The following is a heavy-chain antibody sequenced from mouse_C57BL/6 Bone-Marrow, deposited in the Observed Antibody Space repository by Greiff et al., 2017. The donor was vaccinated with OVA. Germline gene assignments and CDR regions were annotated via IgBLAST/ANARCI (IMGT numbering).Heavy chain of an antibody. D-gene: IGHD3-2*02. V-gene: IGHV7-1*01. Sequence: EVQVVESGGGLVQSGRSLRLSCATSGFTFSDFYMEWVRQAPGKVLEWIAASRNKANDYTTEYSASVKGRFIVSRDTSQSILYLQMNALRAEDTAIYYCARDSVDSSGYVHYYAMDYWGQGTSVTVSS. CDR2: SRNKANDYTT. J-gene: IGHJ4*01. CDR3: ARDSVDSSGYVHYYAMDY. CDR1: GFTFSDFY.